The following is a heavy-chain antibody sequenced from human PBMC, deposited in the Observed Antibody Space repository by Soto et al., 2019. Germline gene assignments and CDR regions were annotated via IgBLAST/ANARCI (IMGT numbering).Heavy chain of an antibody. V-gene: IGHV3-21*01. D-gene: IGHD1-1*01. CDR2: ISSSGDRV. J-gene: IGHJ4*02. CDR3: AGPHDSLDY. Sequence: EAQLVESGGGLVKPGGSLRLSCAGSGITFSSYYMNLIRQAPGKGLEWVSSISSSGDRVFYADSVNVRCTISRDNAVSSLYIQMDSLRGEDTAVYYCAGPHDSLDYWGQGTRVTVSS. CDR1: GITFSSYY.